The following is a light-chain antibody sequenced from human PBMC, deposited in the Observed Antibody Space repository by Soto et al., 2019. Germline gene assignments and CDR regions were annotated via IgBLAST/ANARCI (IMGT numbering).Light chain of an antibody. J-gene: IGKJ2*01. Sequence: EIVLTQSPGTLSLSPGERATLSCRASQSVSSSSLAWYQQKPGQAPRLLIYGASSRATGIPDRFSGSGSGTDFTLNISRLEPEDFAVFYCQKYGSSPYTFGQGTKLEIK. CDR3: QKYGSSPYT. V-gene: IGKV3-20*01. CDR2: GAS. CDR1: QSVSSSS.